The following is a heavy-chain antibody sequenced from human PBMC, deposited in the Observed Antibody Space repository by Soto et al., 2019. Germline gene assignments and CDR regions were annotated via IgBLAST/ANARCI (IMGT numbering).Heavy chain of an antibody. CDR1: RFTFSGYG. CDR3: AKGGRAYCGGDCRYYFDY. V-gene: IGHV3-30*18. D-gene: IGHD2-21*02. J-gene: IGHJ4*02. CDR2: ISYDGSNK. Sequence: QVQLVESGGGVVQPGRSLRLSCAASRFTFSGYGMHWVRQAPGKGLEWVAGISYDGSNKFYADSVKGRFTISRDNSKNTLYLQMNSRRAEDTAVYYCAKGGRAYCGGDCRYYFDYWGQGTLVTVSS.